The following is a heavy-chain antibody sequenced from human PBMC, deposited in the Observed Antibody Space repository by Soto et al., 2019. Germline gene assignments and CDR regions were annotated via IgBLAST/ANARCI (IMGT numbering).Heavy chain of an antibody. Sequence: ASVKVSCKASGYTFTGYYMHWVRQAPGQGLEWMGWINPNSGGTNYAQKFQGWVTMTRDTSISTAYMELSRLRSDDTAVYYCAREGYCSSTSCYFRYYYYMDVWGKGTTVTVSS. CDR1: GYTFTGYY. D-gene: IGHD2-2*01. CDR3: AREGYCSSTSCYFRYYYYMDV. CDR2: INPNSGGT. V-gene: IGHV1-2*04. J-gene: IGHJ6*03.